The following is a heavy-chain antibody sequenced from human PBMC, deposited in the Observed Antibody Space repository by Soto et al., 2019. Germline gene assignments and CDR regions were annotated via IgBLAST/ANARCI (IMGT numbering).Heavy chain of an antibody. Sequence: QVQLVQSGAEVKKPGSSVKVSCKASGGTFSSYTISWVRQAPGQGLEWMGRIIPILGIANYAKKFQGRVKITADNSTSTAYMELSRLRSEDTAVYYCAREGSGSTTYGMDVWGQGTTVTVSS. CDR1: GGTFSSYT. D-gene: IGHD3-10*01. V-gene: IGHV1-69*08. CDR3: AREGSGSTTYGMDV. CDR2: IIPILGIA. J-gene: IGHJ6*02.